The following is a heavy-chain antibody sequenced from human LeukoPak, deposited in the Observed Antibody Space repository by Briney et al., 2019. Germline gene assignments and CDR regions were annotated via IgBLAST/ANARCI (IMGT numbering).Heavy chain of an antibody. V-gene: IGHV3-15*01. CDR2: IKSNIDGGTT. CDR1: GFAFSTAW. D-gene: IGHD3-10*01. CDR3: TTGSELLWFGVPSY. Sequence: GGSLRLSCAASGFAFSTAWMTWVRQAPGKGLEWVGQIKSNIDGGTTDYAAPVKGRFIISRDDSKNRLFLEMNSLKTEDTAVYYCTTGSELLWFGVPSYWGQGTLVTVSS. J-gene: IGHJ4*02.